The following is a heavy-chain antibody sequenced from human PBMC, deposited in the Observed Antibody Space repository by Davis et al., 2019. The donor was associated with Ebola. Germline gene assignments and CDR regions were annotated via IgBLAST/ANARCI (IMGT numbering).Heavy chain of an antibody. J-gene: IGHJ2*01. D-gene: IGHD6-13*01. CDR3: ARTPQYSSSWGWYFDL. V-gene: IGHV1-3*01. Sequence: KFQGRVTITRDTSASTAYMELSSLRSEDTAVYYCARTPQYSSSWGWYFDLWGRGTLVTVSS.